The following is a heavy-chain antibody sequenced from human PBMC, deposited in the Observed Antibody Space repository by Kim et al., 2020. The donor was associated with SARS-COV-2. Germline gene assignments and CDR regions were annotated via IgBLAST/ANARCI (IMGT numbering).Heavy chain of an antibody. V-gene: IGHV4-59*01. CDR3: ARDSGYDLTGFDY. D-gene: IGHD5-12*01. J-gene: IGHJ4*02. Sequence: YNPSLKSRVTISKDTSSNQFSLKLNSVTAADTAVYYCARDSGYDLTGFDYWGQGTLVTVSS.